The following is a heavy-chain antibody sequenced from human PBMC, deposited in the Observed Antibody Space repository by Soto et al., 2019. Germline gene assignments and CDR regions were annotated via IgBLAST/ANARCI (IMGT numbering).Heavy chain of an antibody. V-gene: IGHV3-53*01. J-gene: IGHJ6*02. Sequence: HPGGSLRLSCAASGFTVKNYQMNWVRQAPGKGLEWVSVIYIGGVTYYPDSVKGRFTIIRDTSRNTVYLQMNSLRADDTAIYYCARDPSTTGYYGLDVWGQGTTVTVSS. CDR1: GFTVKNYQ. CDR3: ARDPSTTGYYGLDV. CDR2: IYIGGVT.